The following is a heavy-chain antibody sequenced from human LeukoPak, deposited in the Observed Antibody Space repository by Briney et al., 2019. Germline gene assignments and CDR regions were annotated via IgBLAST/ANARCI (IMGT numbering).Heavy chain of an antibody. V-gene: IGHV1-18*01. D-gene: IGHD5-18*01. J-gene: IGHJ4*02. CDR3: ARDKGRAYSYGYVDY. Sequence: ASVKVSCKTSGYTFTTFGINWVRQAPGQGLEWMGWISPYNGNTNYAPKLKGRVTMTTDTSTNTAYMELRSLRSDDTAVYYCARDKGRAYSYGYVDYWGQGTLVTVS. CDR1: GYTFTTFG. CDR2: ISPYNGNT.